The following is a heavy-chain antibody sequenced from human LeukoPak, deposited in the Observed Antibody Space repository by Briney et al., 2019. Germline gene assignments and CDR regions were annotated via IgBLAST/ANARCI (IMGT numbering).Heavy chain of an antibody. CDR2: LFHSGST. Sequence: KPSETLSLTCTVSRSSISSDYFWGWMRQPPGKGLEWIGSLFHSGSTNYNPSLKSRVTISVDTSKNQFSLKLSSVTAADTAVYYCARVMGYDFWSGYFDYWGQGTLVTVSS. J-gene: IGHJ4*02. D-gene: IGHD3-3*01. CDR1: RSSISSDYF. CDR3: ARVMGYDFWSGYFDY. V-gene: IGHV4-38-2*02.